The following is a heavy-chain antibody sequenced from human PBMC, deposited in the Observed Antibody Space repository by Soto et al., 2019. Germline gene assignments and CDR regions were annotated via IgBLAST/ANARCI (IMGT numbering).Heavy chain of an antibody. D-gene: IGHD3-22*01. Sequence: ASVKVSCKASGYTFTGYYMHCLRQAPGQGLEWMGWINPNSGGTNYAQKFQGWVTMTRDTSISTAYMELSRLRSDDTAVYYCARDLRSGYYNGAFDIWGQGTMVTVSS. V-gene: IGHV1-2*04. J-gene: IGHJ3*02. CDR3: ARDLRSGYYNGAFDI. CDR1: GYTFTGYY. CDR2: INPNSGGT.